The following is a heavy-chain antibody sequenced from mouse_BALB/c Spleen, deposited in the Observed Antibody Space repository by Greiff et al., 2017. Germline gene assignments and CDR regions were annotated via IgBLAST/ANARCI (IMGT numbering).Heavy chain of an antibody. V-gene: IGHV3-6*02. J-gene: IGHJ3*01. Sequence: DVQLQESGPGLVKPSQSLSLTCSVTGYSITSGYYWNWIRQFPGNKLEWMGYISYDGSNNYNPSLKNRISITRDTSKNQFFLKLNSVTTEDTATYYCARGGENYGWFAYWGQGTLVTVSA. D-gene: IGHD1-1*01. CDR2: ISYDGSN. CDR1: GYSITSGYY. CDR3: ARGGENYGWFAY.